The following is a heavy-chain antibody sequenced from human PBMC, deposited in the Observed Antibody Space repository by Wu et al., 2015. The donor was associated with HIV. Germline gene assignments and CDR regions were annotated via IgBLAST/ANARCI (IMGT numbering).Heavy chain of an antibody. V-gene: IGHV1-69*13. Sequence: QVQLVQSGAEVKKPGSSVKVSCKASGGTFSSYAISWVRQAPGQGLEWMGRIIPIFGTANYAQKFQGRVTITADESTSTAYMELSSLRSEDTAVYYCARDLQSGDDSSGYYLPGYAFDIWGQGTMVTVSS. D-gene: IGHD3-22*01. CDR2: IIPIFGTA. J-gene: IGHJ3*02. CDR1: GGTFSSYA. CDR3: ARDLQSGDDSSGYYLPGYAFDI.